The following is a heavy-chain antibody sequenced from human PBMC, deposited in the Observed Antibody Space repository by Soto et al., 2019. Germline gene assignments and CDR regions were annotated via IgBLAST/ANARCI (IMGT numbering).Heavy chain of an antibody. D-gene: IGHD1-1*01. CDR1: GYTLTRYY. CDR2: INPSGGST. CDR3: ARDPVHADGGY. V-gene: IGHV1-46*01. Sequence: ASVKVSCKASGYTLTRYYMHWVRQAPGQGLEWMGIINPSGGSTSYSQKFQGRVTMASDTSTSTVYMELSSLRSEDTAVYYCARDPVHADGGYWGQGTLVTVSS. J-gene: IGHJ4*02.